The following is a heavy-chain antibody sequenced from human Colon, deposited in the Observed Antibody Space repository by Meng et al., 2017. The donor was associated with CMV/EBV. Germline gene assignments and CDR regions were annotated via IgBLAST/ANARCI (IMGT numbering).Heavy chain of an antibody. V-gene: IGHV4-4*02. CDR1: GLSVSNDYW. D-gene: IGHD6-19*01. CDR2: VSQDDRT. Sequence: VQLQESGQRLVTPSGTLSLTCAVSGLSVSNDYWWTWVRQAPGKGLEWIGEVSQDDRTNSNPSLKSRLSMSVDKSKNQFSLNLRSVTAADTASYFCASSSGWWRIDYWGHGTLVTVSS. J-gene: IGHJ4*01. CDR3: ASSSGWWRIDY.